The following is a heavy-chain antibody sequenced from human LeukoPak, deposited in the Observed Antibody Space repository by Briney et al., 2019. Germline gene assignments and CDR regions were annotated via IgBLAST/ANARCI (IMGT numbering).Heavy chain of an antibody. J-gene: IGHJ4*02. CDR1: GGSISSYY. D-gene: IGHD5-12*01. V-gene: IGHV4-59*01. CDR3: ARVRASGFYFDY. Sequence: SETLSLTCTVSGGSISSYYWSWIRQPPGKGLEWIGYIYYSGSTNYNPSLKSRVTISVDTSKNQFSLKLSSVTAADTAVYYCARVRASGFYFDYWGQGTLVTVSS. CDR2: IYYSGST.